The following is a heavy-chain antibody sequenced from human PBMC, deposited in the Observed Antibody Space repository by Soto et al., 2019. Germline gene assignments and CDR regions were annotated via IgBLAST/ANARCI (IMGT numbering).Heavy chain of an antibody. J-gene: IGHJ4*02. Sequence: GXSVKACCKASGYTFTSYAMHWVRQAPGQRLEWMGWINAGNGNTKYSQKFQGRVTITRDTSASTAYMELSSLRSEDTAVYYCARDRWVETRLFDSRGKGTLVTVS. CDR2: INAGNGNT. CDR1: GYTFTSYA. D-gene: IGHD1-1*01. V-gene: IGHV1-3*01. CDR3: ARDRWVETRLFDS.